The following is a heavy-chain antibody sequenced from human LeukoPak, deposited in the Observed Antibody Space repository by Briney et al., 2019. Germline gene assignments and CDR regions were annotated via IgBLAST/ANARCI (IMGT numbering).Heavy chain of an antibody. J-gene: IGHJ4*02. Sequence: ASVKVSCKASGGTFSSYAISWVRQAPGQGLEWMGWMNPNSGNTGYAQKFQGRVAMTRSTPLTTAYMELSSLTSEDTAVYYCVLADILTGYYGVDYWGQGTLVTVSS. D-gene: IGHD3-9*01. CDR2: MNPNSGNT. CDR1: GGTFSSYA. V-gene: IGHV1-8*02. CDR3: VLADILTGYYGVDY.